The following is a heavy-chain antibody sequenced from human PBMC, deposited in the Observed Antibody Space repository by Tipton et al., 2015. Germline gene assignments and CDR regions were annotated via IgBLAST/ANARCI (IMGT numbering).Heavy chain of an antibody. D-gene: IGHD6-19*01. J-gene: IGHJ4*02. CDR1: GFTFSRYA. CDR2: LSGSGTGT. Sequence: SLRLSCSASGFTFSRYAMSWVRQAPGKGLEWVSGLSGSGTGTYYADSVKGRFSISRGNSKNTLYLQMNSLRADDTAVYYCASSMSVAGTGDSWGQGTLVTVSS. V-gene: IGHV3-23*01. CDR3: ASSMSVAGTGDS.